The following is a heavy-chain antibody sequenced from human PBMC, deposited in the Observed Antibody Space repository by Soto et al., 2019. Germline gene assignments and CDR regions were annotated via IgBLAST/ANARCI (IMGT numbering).Heavy chain of an antibody. CDR2: ISGGGSGT. D-gene: IGHD2-8*02. CDR1: GFTFGSYA. V-gene: IGHV3-23*01. Sequence: EIQLSESGGVLVQPGGSLRLSCAASGFTFGSYAMSWFRQAPGKGLEWVSAISGGGSGTDYADSVKGRFTISRDNSKKTWFLQMNSLRVEDTAIYYCAKDPKSTVRFNWFDPWGQGTLVTVSS. J-gene: IGHJ5*02. CDR3: AKDPKSTVRFNWFDP.